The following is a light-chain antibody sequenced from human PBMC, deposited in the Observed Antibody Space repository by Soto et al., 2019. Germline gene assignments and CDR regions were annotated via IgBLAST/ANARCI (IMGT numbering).Light chain of an antibody. CDR2: KAS. J-gene: IGKJ1*01. V-gene: IGKV1-5*03. CDR3: QQYNSYSRT. CDR1: QSISSW. Sequence: DIQMTQSPSTLSASVGDRVTITCRASQSISSWLAWYRQKPGKAPKLLIYKASSLESGVPSRFSGSGSGTEVTLTISSLQPDDFAPYYCQQYNSYSRTFGQGTKVEIK.